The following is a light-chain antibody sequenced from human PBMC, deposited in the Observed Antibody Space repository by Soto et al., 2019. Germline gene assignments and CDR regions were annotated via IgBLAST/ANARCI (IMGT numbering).Light chain of an antibody. CDR2: GAS. Sequence: ETVMTQSPATLSVSRGERSTLSCRASQSISGALAWYQQKPGQAPRLLIYGASSRATGIPTRFSGSRSGAEFTLTINSLQSEDFAVYYCQPYNNWPLTFGGGTKVDIK. CDR3: QPYNNWPLT. V-gene: IGKV3D-15*01. CDR1: QSISGA. J-gene: IGKJ4*01.